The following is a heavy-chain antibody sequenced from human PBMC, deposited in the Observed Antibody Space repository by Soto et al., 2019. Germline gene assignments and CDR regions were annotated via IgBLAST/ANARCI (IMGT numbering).Heavy chain of an antibody. Sequence: ASVKVSCKASGYTFSSYAMHWVRQAPGQRPEWMGWINTGNGNTKYSENFQGRATITKDTSASTAYMELSSLGSDDTAVYFRARAGDDCSNARCYMFFYWGQGTQVTVSS. CDR2: INTGNGNT. J-gene: IGHJ4*02. CDR3: ARAGDDCSNARCYMFFY. CDR1: GYTFSSYA. V-gene: IGHV1-3*04. D-gene: IGHD2-2*02.